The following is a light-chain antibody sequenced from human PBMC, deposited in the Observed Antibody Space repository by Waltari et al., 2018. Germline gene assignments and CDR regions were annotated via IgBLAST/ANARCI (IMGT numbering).Light chain of an antibody. J-gene: IGLJ1*01. CDR2: EVT. CDR1: RSGVGSYRF. V-gene: IGLV2-23*02. CDR3: CSYAGDSNFV. Sequence: SALTPPASVSGSPGQSIPISCPGTRSGVGSYRFVSWYQQCPGKAPKLILYEVTKRPSGVSNRFAGSKSGNTASLTIAGLQADDEADYYCCSYAGDSNFVFGTGTKVTVL.